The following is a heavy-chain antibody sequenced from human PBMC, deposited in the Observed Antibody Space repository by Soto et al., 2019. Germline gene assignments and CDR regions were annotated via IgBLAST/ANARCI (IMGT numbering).Heavy chain of an antibody. D-gene: IGHD2-15*01. CDR2: IIPILGIA. J-gene: IGHJ3*02. Sequence: QVQLVQSGAEVKKPGSSVKVSCKASGGTFSSYTISWVRQAPGQGLEWMGRIIPILGIANYAQKFQGRVTITADKSTRTADMELSSLRSEDTAVYYCALYCSGGSCYRSDAFDIWGQGTMVTVSS. V-gene: IGHV1-69*02. CDR3: ALYCSGGSCYRSDAFDI. CDR1: GGTFSSYT.